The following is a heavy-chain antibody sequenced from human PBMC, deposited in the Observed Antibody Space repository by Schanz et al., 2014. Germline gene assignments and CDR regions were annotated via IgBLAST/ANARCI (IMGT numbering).Heavy chain of an antibody. D-gene: IGHD6-25*01. V-gene: IGHV1-8*01. CDR3: ARGQRRTIGRPFGP. CDR1: GYTFTSYD. CDR2: MQPDSGKT. J-gene: IGHJ5*02. Sequence: QVQLIQSGAEVKKPGASVKVSCTASGYTFTSYDINWVRQAIGQGPEWMGWMQPDSGKTHYAEKFQGRVAMTRDVSISTAYMELSSLASEDTAVYYCARGQRRTIGRPFGPWGQGTLXPVSA.